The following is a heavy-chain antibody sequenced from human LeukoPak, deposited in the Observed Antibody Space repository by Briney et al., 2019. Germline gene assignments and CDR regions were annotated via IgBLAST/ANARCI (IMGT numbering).Heavy chain of an antibody. CDR3: ARVDYYDSTPDY. Sequence: GASVKVSCKASGYTFTVYYMHWVRQAPGQGLEWMGWINPNSGGTNYAQKLQGRVTMTTDTSTSTAYMELRSLRSDDTAVYYCARVDYYDSTPDYWGQGTLVTVSS. CDR1: GYTFTVYY. D-gene: IGHD3-22*01. CDR2: INPNSGGT. J-gene: IGHJ4*02. V-gene: IGHV1-2*02.